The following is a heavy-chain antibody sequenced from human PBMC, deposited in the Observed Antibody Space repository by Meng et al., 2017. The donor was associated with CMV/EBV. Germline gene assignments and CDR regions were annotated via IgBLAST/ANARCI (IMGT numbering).Heavy chain of an antibody. V-gene: IGHV1-18*01. CDR1: GYTFSSYG. CDR2: ISGYNGQT. D-gene: IGHD2-21*02. CDR3: ARAPIFSGGDCSH. J-gene: IGHJ4*02. Sequence: QVPLGQSGAEVKKPGASVKVSCKASGYTFSSYGISWVRQAPGQGLEWMGWISGYNGQTKYAQKFQGRVTMTTDTPTSTAYMELRSLRSDDTAVYYCARAPIFSGGDCSHWGQGTLVTVSS.